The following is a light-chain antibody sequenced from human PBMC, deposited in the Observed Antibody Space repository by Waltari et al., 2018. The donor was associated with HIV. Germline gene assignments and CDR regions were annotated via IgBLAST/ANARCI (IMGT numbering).Light chain of an antibody. CDR1: SPNIRSNY. V-gene: IGLV1-47*01. CDR3: AAWDDSLSVYV. Sequence: QSVLTQPPSASGTPGQRVTISCSGSSPNIRSNYVYWYQQLPGTAPKLLIYRNNQRPSGVPDRFSGSTSGTSASLAISGLRSEDEADYFCAAWDDSLSVYVFGTGTKVTVL. CDR2: RNN. J-gene: IGLJ1*01.